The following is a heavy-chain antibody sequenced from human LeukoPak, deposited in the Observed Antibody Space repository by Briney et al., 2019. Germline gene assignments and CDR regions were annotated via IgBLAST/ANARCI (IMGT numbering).Heavy chain of an antibody. CDR3: ARGAGYSSSWYHY. Sequence: GGSLRLSCAASGFTFSSYSMNWVRQAPGRGLEWVSSISSSSSDIYYADSVRGRFTISRDNDKNSLYLQMNSLRAEDTAVYCCARGAGYSSSWYHYWGQGTLVTVSS. CDR2: ISSSSSDI. J-gene: IGHJ4*02. CDR1: GFTFSSYS. V-gene: IGHV3-21*01. D-gene: IGHD6-13*01.